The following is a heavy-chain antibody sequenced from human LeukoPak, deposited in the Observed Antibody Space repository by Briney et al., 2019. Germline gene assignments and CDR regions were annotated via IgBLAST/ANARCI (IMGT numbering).Heavy chain of an antibody. Sequence: SETLSLTCTVSGGSISSYYWSWIRQPPGKGLEWIGYIYYSGSTEYHPSLKSRVTISLDTSKNQFSLKLTSVTAADTAVYYCARVYQSAEYYFDYWGQGNLVSVSS. CDR1: GGSISSYY. V-gene: IGHV4-59*01. J-gene: IGHJ4*02. CDR2: IYYSGST. CDR3: ARVYQSAEYYFDY. D-gene: IGHD2-2*01.